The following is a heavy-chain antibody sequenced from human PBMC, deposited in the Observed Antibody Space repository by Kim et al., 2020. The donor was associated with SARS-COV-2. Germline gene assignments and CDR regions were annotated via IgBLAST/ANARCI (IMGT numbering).Heavy chain of an antibody. Sequence: ASVKVSCKASGYTFTSYAMHWVRQAPGQRLEWMGWINAGNGNTKYSQKFQGRVTITRDTSASTAYMELSSLRSEDTAVYYCARVLDSSGYYGFDYWGQGTLVTVSS. CDR2: INAGNGNT. V-gene: IGHV1-3*01. CDR3: ARVLDSSGYYGFDY. CDR1: GYTFTSYA. D-gene: IGHD3-22*01. J-gene: IGHJ4*02.